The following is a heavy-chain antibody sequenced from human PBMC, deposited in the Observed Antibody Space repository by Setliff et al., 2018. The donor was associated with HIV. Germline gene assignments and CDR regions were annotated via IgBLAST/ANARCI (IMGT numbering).Heavy chain of an antibody. J-gene: IGHJ4*02. Sequence: ETLSLTCTVSGGSISSYYWSWIRQPPGKGLEWIGYIYYSGSTNYNPSLKSRVTISVDTSKNQFSLKLSSVTAADTAVYYCARVISSWSAYYIDYWGQGTLVTVSS. CDR1: GGSISSYY. CDR2: IYYSGST. CDR3: ARVISSWSAYYIDY. V-gene: IGHV4-59*01. D-gene: IGHD3-3*01.